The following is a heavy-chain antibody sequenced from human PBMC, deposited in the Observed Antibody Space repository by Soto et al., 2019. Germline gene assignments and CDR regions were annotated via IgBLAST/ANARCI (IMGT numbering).Heavy chain of an antibody. V-gene: IGHV2-26*01. Sequence: QVTLKESGPVLVKPTETLTLTCTVSGFSLTTGRMGVSWIRQSPGKAMEWLAHIFSANERSYSTSSQGRLTISKDSSGSQVVLSMTNMAPVDSGTYYCVRVTADTYPFYYGMDVWGQGTTVTVSS. CDR2: IFSANER. CDR3: VRVTADTYPFYYGMDV. D-gene: IGHD2-21*02. J-gene: IGHJ6*02. CDR1: GFSLTTGRMG.